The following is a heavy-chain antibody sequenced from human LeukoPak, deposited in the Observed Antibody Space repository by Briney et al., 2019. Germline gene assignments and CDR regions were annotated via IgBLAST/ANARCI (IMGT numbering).Heavy chain of an antibody. CDR3: ARGEAAIDY. CDR2: IYYSGST. D-gene: IGHD6-25*01. V-gene: IGHV4-30-4*07. CDR1: GVSISSGGYS. J-gene: IGHJ4*02. Sequence: SETLSLTCAVSGVSISSGGYSWRGIRQPPGKGLEWIGYIYYSGSTYYNPAPKSLVTISVDTSKNQFSLRLSSVTAADTAVYYCARGEAAIDYWGQGTLVTVSS.